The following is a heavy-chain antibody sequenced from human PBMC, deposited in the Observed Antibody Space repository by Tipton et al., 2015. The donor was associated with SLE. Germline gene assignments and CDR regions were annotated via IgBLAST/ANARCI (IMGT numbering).Heavy chain of an antibody. V-gene: IGHV4-34*01. D-gene: IGHD1-26*01. CDR3: AIEWATNAFGI. Sequence: TLSLTCAVYGGSFSGYYWSWIRQPPGKGLEWIGEINHSGSTNYNPSLKSRVTISVGTSKNQFSLKLSSVTAADTAVYYCAIEWATNAFGIWGQGTMVTVSS. CDR2: INHSGST. J-gene: IGHJ3*02. CDR1: GGSFSGYY.